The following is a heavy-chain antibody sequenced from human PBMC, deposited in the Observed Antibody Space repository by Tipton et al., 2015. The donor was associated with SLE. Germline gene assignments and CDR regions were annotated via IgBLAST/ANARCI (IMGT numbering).Heavy chain of an antibody. CDR1: GGSISSYY. D-gene: IGHD1-26*01. CDR3: ARHRGGNYYDGFDI. J-gene: IGHJ3*02. CDR2: IYYSGST. Sequence: TLSLTCTVSGGSISSYYWSWIRQPPGKGLEWIGSIYYSGSTNYNPSLKSRVTISVDTSKKQFSLKLSSVTAADTAVYYCARHRGGNYYDGFDIWGQGTMVTVSS. V-gene: IGHV4-59*08.